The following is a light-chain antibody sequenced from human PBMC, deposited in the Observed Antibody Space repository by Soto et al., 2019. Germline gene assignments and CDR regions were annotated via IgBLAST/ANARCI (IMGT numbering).Light chain of an antibody. CDR3: QQRSNWRT. V-gene: IGKV3-11*01. CDR2: EPS. Sequence: EIVLTQSPATLSLPPGERATLSCRASQSISSYLAWYQQKPGQAPRLLIYEPSYRATGIPARFSGSGSGTDFTLTISSLEPGDFAVYYCQQRSNWRTFGQGTKVEIK. CDR1: QSISSY. J-gene: IGKJ1*01.